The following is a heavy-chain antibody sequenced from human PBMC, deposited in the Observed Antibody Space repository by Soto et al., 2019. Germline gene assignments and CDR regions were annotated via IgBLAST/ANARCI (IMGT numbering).Heavy chain of an antibody. CDR2: ISSNGGST. D-gene: IGHD3-22*01. J-gene: IGHJ4*02. CDR3: VTYYYDSSRPY. V-gene: IGHV3-64D*08. Sequence: PGGSLSLSCSASGFPFSSYAMHWVRQAPGKGLEYVSAISSNGGSTYYADSVKGRFTISRDNSKNTLYLQMSSLRAEDTAVYYCVTYYYDSSRPYWGQGTLVTVSS. CDR1: GFPFSSYA.